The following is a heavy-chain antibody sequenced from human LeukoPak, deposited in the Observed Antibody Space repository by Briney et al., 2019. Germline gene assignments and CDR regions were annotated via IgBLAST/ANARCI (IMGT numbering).Heavy chain of an antibody. J-gene: IGHJ4*02. Sequence: SETLSLTCTVPGGSISSSSYYWGWMRQPPGNGLEWIGSIYYSGSTYYNPSLKSRVTISVDTSKNQFSLKLSSVSAADTAVYYCARHVDSSGWYRSYSDYWGQGTLVTVSS. CDR3: ARHVDSSGWYRSYSDY. V-gene: IGHV4-39*01. CDR2: IYYSGST. CDR1: GGSISSSSYY. D-gene: IGHD6-19*01.